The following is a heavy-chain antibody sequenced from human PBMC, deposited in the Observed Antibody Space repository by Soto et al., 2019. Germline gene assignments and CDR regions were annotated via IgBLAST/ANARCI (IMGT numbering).Heavy chain of an antibody. CDR2: IRGSGGST. V-gene: IGHV3-23*01. D-gene: IGHD2-15*01. CDR3: AKEDIVVVVAATGYYGMDV. CDR1: KFTFSNYA. J-gene: IGHJ6*02. Sequence: PGGSLRLSCAASKFTFSNYAMNWVRQAPGKGLEWVSGIRGSGGSTYYADSVKGRFTISRDNSKNTPYLQMNSLRAEDTAVYYCAKEDIVVVVAATGYYGMDVWGQGTTVTVSS.